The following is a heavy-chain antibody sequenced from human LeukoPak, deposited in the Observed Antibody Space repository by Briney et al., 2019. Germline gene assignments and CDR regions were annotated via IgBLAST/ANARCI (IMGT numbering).Heavy chain of an antibody. D-gene: IGHD3-22*01. V-gene: IGHV1-18*01. CDR1: GYTFTSYG. Sequence: ASVKVSCKASGYTFTSYGISWVRQAPGQGLEWMGWISAYNGNTNYAQKFQGRVTMTRDTSTSTVYMELSSLRSEDTAVYYCARDPYYYDSSGYYSYYYYGMDVWGQGTTVTVSS. CDR2: ISAYNGNT. CDR3: ARDPYYYDSSGYYSYYYYGMDV. J-gene: IGHJ6*02.